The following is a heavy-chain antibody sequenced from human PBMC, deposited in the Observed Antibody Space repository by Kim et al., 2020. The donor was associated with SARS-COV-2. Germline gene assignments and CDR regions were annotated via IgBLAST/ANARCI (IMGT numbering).Heavy chain of an antibody. V-gene: IGHV3-74*01. CDR3: ARRAYSSGWWYFDF. J-gene: IGHJ4*02. Sequence: GGSLRLSCAASGFTLSSYWMYWVRQAPGKGLVWVSRMSGDGSSTSYADPVKGRFTISRDNAKNALYLQMNSLRVEDTAVYYCARRAYSSGWWYFDFWGQGTLVTVSS. CDR2: MSGDGSST. D-gene: IGHD6-19*01. CDR1: GFTLSSYW.